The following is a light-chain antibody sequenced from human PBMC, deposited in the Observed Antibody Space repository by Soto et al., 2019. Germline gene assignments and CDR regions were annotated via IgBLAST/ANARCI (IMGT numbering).Light chain of an antibody. CDR3: QQYGSL. CDR2: AAS. J-gene: IGKJ5*01. CDR1: QSISGY. Sequence: DIQMTQSPSSLSASVGDRVTITCRASQSISGYLNWYQKKSGQAPRLLMYAASSLQSGVPSRFSGSGSGTDFTLTISSLQPEDFAVYYCQQYGSLFGQGTRLEIK. V-gene: IGKV1-39*01.